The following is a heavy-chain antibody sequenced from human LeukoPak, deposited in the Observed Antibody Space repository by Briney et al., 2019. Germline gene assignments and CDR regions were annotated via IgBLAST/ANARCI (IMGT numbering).Heavy chain of an antibody. Sequence: SETLSLTCTVSGGSISSYYWSWIRRPPGKGLEWIGYIYYSGSTNYNPSLKSRVTISVDTSKNQFSLKLSSVTAADTAVYYCARARPAEHLDYDGNWFDPWGQGTLVTVSS. CDR1: GGSISSYY. V-gene: IGHV4-59*01. J-gene: IGHJ5*02. CDR3: ARARPAEHLDYDGNWFDP. CDR2: IYYSGST. D-gene: IGHD4-17*01.